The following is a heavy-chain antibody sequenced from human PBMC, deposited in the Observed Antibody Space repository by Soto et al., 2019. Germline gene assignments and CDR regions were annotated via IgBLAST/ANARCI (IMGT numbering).Heavy chain of an antibody. D-gene: IGHD5-12*01. Sequence: SETLSRTCTVSPASIRNAYWSWIRQAAGKRLEWIGRIHSSGTFNYNPSLKSRVSTSRDTCKSQISLKLCSVTAADTAVYYCARDTIVSKGYGMHVWGQGTTVTVSS. CDR1: PASIRNAY. CDR2: IHSSGTF. CDR3: ARDTIVSKGYGMHV. V-gene: IGHV4-4*07. J-gene: IGHJ6*02.